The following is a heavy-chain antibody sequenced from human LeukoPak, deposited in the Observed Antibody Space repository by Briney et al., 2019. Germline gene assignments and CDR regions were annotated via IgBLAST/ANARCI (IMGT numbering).Heavy chain of an antibody. V-gene: IGHV1-8*03. CDR1: GGTFSSYA. CDR2: MNPNSGNT. Sequence: GASVKVSCKASGGTFSSYAINWVRQATGQGLEWMGWMNPNSGNTGYAQKFQGRVTITRNTSISTAYMELSSLRSEDTAVYYCARSSTPYYYDSSGVVDYWGQGTLVTVSS. J-gene: IGHJ4*02. D-gene: IGHD3-22*01. CDR3: ARSSTPYYYDSSGVVDY.